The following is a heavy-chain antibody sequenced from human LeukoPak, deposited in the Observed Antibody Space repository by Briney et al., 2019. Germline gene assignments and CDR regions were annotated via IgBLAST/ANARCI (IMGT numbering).Heavy chain of an antibody. Sequence: PGGSLRLSCAASGFTFSSYWMNWVRQAPGKGLEWVAVISYDGSNKYYADSVKGRFTTSRDNAKNSLYLQMNSLRAEDTAIYYCAGRASDSYLLYWGQGILVTVSA. CDR1: GFTFSSYW. J-gene: IGHJ4*02. CDR3: AGRASDSYLLY. D-gene: IGHD2-15*01. CDR2: ISYDGSNK. V-gene: IGHV3-30*03.